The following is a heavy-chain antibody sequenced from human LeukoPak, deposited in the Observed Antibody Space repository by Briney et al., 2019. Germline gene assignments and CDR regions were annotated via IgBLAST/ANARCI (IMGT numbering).Heavy chain of an antibody. Sequence: ASVKVSCKASGYTFTGYYMHWVRQAPGQGLEWMGWINPNSGGTNYAQKFQGRVTMTRDTSTSTVYMELSSLRSEDTAVYYCARETPDVDTAMVYFDYWGQGTLVTVSS. V-gene: IGHV1-2*02. J-gene: IGHJ4*02. CDR3: ARETPDVDTAMVYFDY. CDR1: GYTFTGYY. CDR2: INPNSGGT. D-gene: IGHD5-18*01.